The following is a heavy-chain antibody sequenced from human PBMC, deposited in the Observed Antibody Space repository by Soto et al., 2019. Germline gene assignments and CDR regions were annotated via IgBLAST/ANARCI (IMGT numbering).Heavy chain of an antibody. V-gene: IGHV1-18*01. J-gene: IGHJ4*02. CDR2: VNAYNGNT. D-gene: IGHD2-15*01. CDR3: ARDCVSGRPGIDY. CDR1: GYTFTSYG. Sequence: QVQLVQSGAEVKKPGASVKVSCKASGYTFTSYGISWVRQAPGQGLEWMGWVNAYNGNTNYSQKFQGRVTITTDTSTSTAAMEVWRVRCSERAVDLGARDCVSGRPGIDYWGQGTLVTVSS.